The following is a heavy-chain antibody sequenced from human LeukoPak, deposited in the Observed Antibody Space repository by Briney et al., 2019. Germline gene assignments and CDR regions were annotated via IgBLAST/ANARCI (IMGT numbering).Heavy chain of an antibody. CDR1: GGSFSGYY. J-gene: IGHJ4*02. D-gene: IGHD1-26*01. Sequence: TSETLSLTCAVYGGSFSGYYWSWIRQPPGKGLEWIGEINHSGSTSYNPSLKSRVTISVGTSKNQFSLKLSSVTAADTAVYYCARGEEPSSGSYRPLDYWGQGTLVTVSS. CDR2: INHSGST. CDR3: ARGEEPSSGSYRPLDY. V-gene: IGHV4-34*01.